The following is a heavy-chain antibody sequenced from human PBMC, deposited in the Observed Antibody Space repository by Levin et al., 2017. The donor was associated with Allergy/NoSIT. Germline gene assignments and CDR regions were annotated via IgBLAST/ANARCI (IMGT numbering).Heavy chain of an antibody. J-gene: IGHJ4*02. V-gene: IGHV1-69*13. CDR3: ARDGVGAANFNH. D-gene: IGHD1-26*01. CDR1: GVTSSNYA. CDR2: IFPIFGPA. Sequence: SVKVSCKASGVTSSNYAITWVRQAPGQGLEWMGGIFPIFGPASYAQKFQGRVTILADESTSTSYMELNNLGFEETAVYYCARDGVGAANFNHWGQGTLVTVSS.